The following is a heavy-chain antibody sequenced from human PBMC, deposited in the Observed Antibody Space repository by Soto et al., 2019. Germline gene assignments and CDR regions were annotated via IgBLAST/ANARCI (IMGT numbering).Heavy chain of an antibody. CDR3: TRLIPAAQDY. CDR2: IRDRAYNYAT. CDR1: GFVFKDSS. Sequence: LRLSCEASGFVFKDSSIHWVRQASGKGLEWVGRIRDRAYNYATAYAASVKGRFTISRDDSNNKAYLQMDSLKTEDTAIYYCTRLIPAAQDYWGQGTLVTVSS. V-gene: IGHV3-73*01. D-gene: IGHD3-16*01. J-gene: IGHJ4*02.